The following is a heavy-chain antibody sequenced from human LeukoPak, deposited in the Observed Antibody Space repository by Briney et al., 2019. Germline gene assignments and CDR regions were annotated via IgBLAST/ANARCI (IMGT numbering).Heavy chain of an antibody. Sequence: SQTLSLTCTVSGGSISSGGYYWSWIRQPPGKGLEWIGYIYHSGSTYYNPSLKSRVTISVDRSKNQFSLKLSSVTAADTAVYYCARLDCGGDCYSDYWGQGTLVTVSS. CDR3: ARLDCGGDCYSDY. V-gene: IGHV4-30-2*01. J-gene: IGHJ4*02. CDR2: IYHSGST. D-gene: IGHD2-21*01. CDR1: GGSISSGGYY.